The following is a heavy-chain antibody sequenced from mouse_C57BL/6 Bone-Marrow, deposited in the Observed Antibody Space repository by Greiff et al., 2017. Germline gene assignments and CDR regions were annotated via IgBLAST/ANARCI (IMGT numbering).Heavy chain of an antibody. CDR3: ARLRGGYFDV. V-gene: IGHV5-16*01. J-gene: IGHJ1*03. D-gene: IGHD1-1*01. CDR2: INYDGSST. Sequence: EVMLVESEGGLVQPGSSMKLSCTASGFTFSDYYMAWVRQVPEKGLEWVANINYDGSSTYYLDSLKSRFIISRDNAKNILYLQMSSLKSEDTATYYCARLRGGYFDVWGTGTTVTVSS. CDR1: GFTFSDYY.